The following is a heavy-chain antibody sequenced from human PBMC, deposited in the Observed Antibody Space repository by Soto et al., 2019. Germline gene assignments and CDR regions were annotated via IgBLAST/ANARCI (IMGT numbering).Heavy chain of an antibody. D-gene: IGHD3-3*01. Sequence: SETLSLTCAVYGGSFCGYYWSWIRQPPGKGLEWIGKINHSGSTNYNPSLKSRVTISVDTSKNQFSLKLSSVTAADTAVYYCARGRGGDFWSGYSGYYYYYYMDVWGKGTTVTVSS. CDR2: INHSGST. CDR1: GGSFCGYY. V-gene: IGHV4-34*01. CDR3: ARGRGGDFWSGYSGYYYYYYMDV. J-gene: IGHJ6*03.